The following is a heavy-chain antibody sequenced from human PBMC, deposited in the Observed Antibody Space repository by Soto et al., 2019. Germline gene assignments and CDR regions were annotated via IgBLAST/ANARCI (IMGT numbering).Heavy chain of an antibody. CDR1: GFTFSSYW. D-gene: IGHD3-22*01. V-gene: IGHV3-74*01. J-gene: IGHJ4*02. CDR3: ASNYYDSSGYYYFDY. CDR2: INSDGSST. Sequence: GGSLRLSCAASGFTFSSYWMHWVRQAPGKGLVWVSRINSDGSSTSYADSVKGRFTISRDNAKNTLYLQMNSLRAGDTAVYYCASNYYDSSGYYYFDYWGQGTLVTVSS.